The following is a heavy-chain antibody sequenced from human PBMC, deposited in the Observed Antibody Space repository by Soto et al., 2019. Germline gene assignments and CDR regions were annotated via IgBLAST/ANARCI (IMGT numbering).Heavy chain of an antibody. D-gene: IGHD3-10*01. V-gene: IGHV4-30-2*05. Sequence: SETLSLTCAVSGGSISSGGDSWSWIRQPPGKGLEWIGYIYYTGSTYYNPSLRSRVTISVDTSKNQFSLKLSSVTAADTAVYYCARDRYYYGSGRGMDVWGQGTTVTVSS. CDR3: ARDRYYYGSGRGMDV. J-gene: IGHJ6*02. CDR2: IYYTGST. CDR1: GGSISSGGDS.